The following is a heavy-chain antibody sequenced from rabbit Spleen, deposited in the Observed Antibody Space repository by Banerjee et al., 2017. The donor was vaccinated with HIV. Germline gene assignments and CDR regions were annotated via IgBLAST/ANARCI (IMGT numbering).Heavy chain of an antibody. D-gene: IGHD8-1*01. CDR3: ARDSGSSFSSYGMDL. J-gene: IGHJ6*01. V-gene: IGHV1S45*01. CDR2: IYSSSGST. Sequence: EESGGDLVKPEGSLTLTCTASGFSFSTNYWICWVRQAPGKGLELIACIYSSSGSTYYASWAKGRFTISKTSSTTVTLQMTSLTAADTATYFCARDSGSSFSSYGMDLWGPGTLVTVS. CDR1: GFSFSTNYW.